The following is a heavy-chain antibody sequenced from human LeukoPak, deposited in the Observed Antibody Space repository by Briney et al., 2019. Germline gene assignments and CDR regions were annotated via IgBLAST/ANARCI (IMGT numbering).Heavy chain of an antibody. CDR2: ISGSGVST. D-gene: IGHD6-19*01. CDR3: ASPPSRLAVAGTSNYYYYYYMDV. J-gene: IGHJ6*03. V-gene: IGHV3-23*01. CDR1: GFTFRTSG. Sequence: GGSLRLSCAASGFTFRTSGMSWVRQAPGKGLERVSAISGSGVSTYYADSVKGRFTISRDNSKNTLYLQMNSLRAEDTAVYYCASPPSRLAVAGTSNYYYYYYMDVWGKGTTVTVSS.